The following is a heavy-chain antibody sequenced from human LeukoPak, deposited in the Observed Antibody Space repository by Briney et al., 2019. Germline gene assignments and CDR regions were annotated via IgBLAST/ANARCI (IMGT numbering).Heavy chain of an antibody. D-gene: IGHD5-24*01. V-gene: IGHV3-11*01. J-gene: IGHJ4*02. Sequence: PGGSLRLSCAASGFTFSDYYMSWIRQAPGKGLEWGSDISSSGRNIFYADTVKGRFTISRDNAKNSLYLQMNSLRAEDTAVYYCARREGGYNLDWGQGTKVTVSS. CDR2: ISSSGRNI. CDR1: GFTFSDYY. CDR3: ARREGGYNLD.